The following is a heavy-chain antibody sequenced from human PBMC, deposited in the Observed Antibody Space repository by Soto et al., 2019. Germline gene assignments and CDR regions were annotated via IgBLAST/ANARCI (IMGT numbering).Heavy chain of an antibody. D-gene: IGHD2-2*01. V-gene: IGHV3-23*01. CDR3: ASAYGSSTSCRAEYLQH. CDR2: ISGSGGAS. Sequence: PGGSLRLSCAASGFTFSSYSMNWVRQAPGKGLEWVSAISGSGGASYYADSVKGRFTISRDNSKNTVYLQMNSLRAEDTAVYFCASAYGSSTSCRAEYLQHWGQGTLVTVSS. CDR1: GFTFSSYS. J-gene: IGHJ1*01.